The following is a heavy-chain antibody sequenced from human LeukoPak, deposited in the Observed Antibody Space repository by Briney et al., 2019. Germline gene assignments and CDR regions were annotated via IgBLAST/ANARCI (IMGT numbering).Heavy chain of an antibody. J-gene: IGHJ4*02. CDR1: GFTFDNYA. D-gene: IGHD6-6*01. CDR3: ARDAGRIAARHDY. CDR2: ISWNSGSI. Sequence: GGSLRLSCAASGFTFDNYAMHWVRQAPGKGLEWVSGISWNSGSIAYADSVKGRFTISRDNAKNSLYLQMNSLRAEDTAVYYCARDAGRIAARHDYWGQGTLVTVSS. V-gene: IGHV3-9*01.